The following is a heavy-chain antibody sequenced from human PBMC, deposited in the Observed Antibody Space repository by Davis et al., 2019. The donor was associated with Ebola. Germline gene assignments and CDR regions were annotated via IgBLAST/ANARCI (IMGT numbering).Heavy chain of an antibody. CDR3: AREQVPYWYYMDV. J-gene: IGHJ6*01. Sequence: SETLSLTCTVSGGSTNAHYWSWIRQPPGKGLEWIGHVFYNGRTNYSPSLRSRVTISVDTSRNRFSLNLTSVTAADTAVYYCAREQVPYWYYMDVWGEGTTVTVSS. CDR2: VFYNGRT. V-gene: IGHV4-59*11. CDR1: GGSTNAHY. D-gene: IGHD1-7*01.